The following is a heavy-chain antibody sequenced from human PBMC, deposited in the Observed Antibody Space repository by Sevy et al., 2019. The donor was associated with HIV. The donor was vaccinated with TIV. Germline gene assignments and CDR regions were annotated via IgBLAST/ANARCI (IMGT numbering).Heavy chain of an antibody. V-gene: IGHV1-2*02. CDR1: GYTFTGYY. CDR2: INPNSGGT. D-gene: IGHD2-15*01. CDR3: ASNCRKGPIYYGMDV. J-gene: IGHJ6*02. Sequence: ASVKVSCKASGYTFTGYYMHWVRQAPGQGLEWMGWINPNSGGTNYAQKFQGRVTMTRDTSISTAYMELSRLRSDDTAVYYCASNCRKGPIYYGMDVWGQGTTVTVSS.